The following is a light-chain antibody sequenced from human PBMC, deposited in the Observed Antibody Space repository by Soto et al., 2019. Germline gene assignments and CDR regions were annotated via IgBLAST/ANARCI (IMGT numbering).Light chain of an antibody. V-gene: IGKV4-1*01. CDR2: WAS. J-gene: IGKJ2*01. CDR3: QQYYTTLYT. CDR1: QSVLYSSNNQNY. Sequence: DIVMTQSPDSLAVSLGERATINCKSSQSVLYSSNNQNYLAWYHQKPGQPPKLLIHWASTRESGVPDRFSGSGSGTDFTLTISSLQAEDVAVYFCQQYYTTLYTFGQGTKLEIK.